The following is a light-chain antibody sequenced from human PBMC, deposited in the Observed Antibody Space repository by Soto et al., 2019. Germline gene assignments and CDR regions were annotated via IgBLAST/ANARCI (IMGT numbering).Light chain of an antibody. CDR1: SSDVGGYNY. CDR3: SSYAGSNNLV. CDR2: EVS. Sequence: QSVLTQPPSASGSPEQSVTISCTGTSSDVGGYNYVSWYQQYPGKAPKVMIYEVSKRPSGVPDRFSGSKSGNTASLTVSGLQADDEADYYCSSYAGSNNLVFGGGTKLTVL. J-gene: IGLJ2*01. V-gene: IGLV2-8*01.